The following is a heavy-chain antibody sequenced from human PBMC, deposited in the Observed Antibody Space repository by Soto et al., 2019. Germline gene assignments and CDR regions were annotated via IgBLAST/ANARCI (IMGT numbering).Heavy chain of an antibody. Sequence: EVQLVESGGGLVQPGGSLRLSCVASGFTFSSYWMTWVRQAPGKRLEWVANIKQDGSEKYYVDSVKGRFTISRDNAKNSLYLQMNSLRGEDTAVYYCATSRTHDYWGQGTLVTVSS. J-gene: IGHJ4*02. V-gene: IGHV3-7*02. D-gene: IGHD2-2*01. CDR2: IKQDGSEK. CDR1: GFTFSSYW. CDR3: ATSRTHDY.